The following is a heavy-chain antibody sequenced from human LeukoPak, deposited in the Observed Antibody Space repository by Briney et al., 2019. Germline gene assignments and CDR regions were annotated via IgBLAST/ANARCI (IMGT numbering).Heavy chain of an antibody. CDR3: AKDLGRGVITLDY. Sequence: GGSLRLSCAASGFTFSSYGMHWVRQAPGKGLEWVSAISGSGGSTYYADSVKGRLTISRDNSKNTLYLQMNSLRAEDTAVYYCAKDLGRGVITLDYWGQGTLVTVSS. D-gene: IGHD3-10*01. V-gene: IGHV3-23*01. CDR2: ISGSGGST. CDR1: GFTFSSYG. J-gene: IGHJ4*02.